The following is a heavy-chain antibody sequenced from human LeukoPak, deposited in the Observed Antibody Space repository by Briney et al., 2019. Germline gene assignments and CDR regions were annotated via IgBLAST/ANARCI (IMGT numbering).Heavy chain of an antibody. D-gene: IGHD3-22*01. V-gene: IGHV3-21*01. Sequence: KAGGSLRLSCAASGFTFSSYSMNWVRQAPGKGLEWVSSISSSSSYIYYADSVKGRFTISRDNAKNSLYLQMNSLRAEDTAVYYCAKNYYDSSGYYFLYAFDIWGQGTMVTVSS. CDR3: AKNYYDSSGYYFLYAFDI. CDR2: ISSSSSYI. CDR1: GFTFSSYS. J-gene: IGHJ3*02.